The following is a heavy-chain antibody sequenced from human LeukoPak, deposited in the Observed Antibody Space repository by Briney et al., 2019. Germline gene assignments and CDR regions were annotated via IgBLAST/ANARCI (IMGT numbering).Heavy chain of an antibody. J-gene: IGHJ4*02. D-gene: IGHD3-9*01. CDR3: AKWGDYDILTGYYDSDY. Sequence: GRSLRLSCAASGFTFSSYAMHWVRQAPGKGLEWVSAIVGSGGSTYYADSVKGRFTISRDNPKNTLYLQMNSLRAEDTAVYYCAKWGDYDILTGYYDSDYWGQGTLVTVSS. CDR2: IVGSGGST. V-gene: IGHV3-23*01. CDR1: GFTFSSYA.